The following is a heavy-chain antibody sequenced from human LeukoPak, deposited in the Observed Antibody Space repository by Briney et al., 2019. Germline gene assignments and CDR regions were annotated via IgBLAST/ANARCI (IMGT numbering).Heavy chain of an antibody. Sequence: ASVKVSCKASGYTFTSYDINWVRQATGQGLEWMGCMNPNSCNTGYAQKFQGRVTMTRNTSISTAYMELSSLRSEDTAVYYCARAHSLLWFRGRMYYFDYWGQGTLVTVSS. CDR1: GYTFTSYD. CDR3: ARAHSLLWFRGRMYYFDY. D-gene: IGHD3-10*01. CDR2: MNPNSCNT. V-gene: IGHV1-8*01. J-gene: IGHJ4*02.